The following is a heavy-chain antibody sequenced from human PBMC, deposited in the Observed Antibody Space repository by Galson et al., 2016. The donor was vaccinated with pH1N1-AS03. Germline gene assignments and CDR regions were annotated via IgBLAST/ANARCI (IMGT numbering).Heavy chain of an antibody. CDR3: ARDPRGPCTSATCPTTYYFGMDV. D-gene: IGHD2-2*01. CDR1: GYIFTGFY. CDR2: INTDSGVT. J-gene: IGHJ6*02. Sequence: SVKVSCKASGYIFTGFYVRWVRQAPGQGLEWMGWINTDSGVTNYAQKFEAWVTMTRDTSVSTAYMELYGLKSDDTAVHYCARDPRGPCTSATCPTTYYFGMDVWGQGTTVIVSS. V-gene: IGHV1-2*04.